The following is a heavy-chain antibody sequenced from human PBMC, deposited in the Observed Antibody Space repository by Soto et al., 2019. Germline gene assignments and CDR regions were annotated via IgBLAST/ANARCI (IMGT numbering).Heavy chain of an antibody. CDR2: ISFDGTTE. CDR3: ARDMRWAYIESHFGGAFDV. CDR1: GFPFRSYA. J-gene: IGHJ3*01. D-gene: IGHD4-17*01. V-gene: IGHV3-30-3*01. Sequence: QVQLVESGGGVVQPGRSLTLSCVASGFPFRSYAMHWVRQAPGKGLEWVAVISFDGTTEYYGDSVKGRFTISRDNSKSTLYLQMNSVRAEETALYYCARDMRWAYIESHFGGAFDVWGQGTLVTVFS.